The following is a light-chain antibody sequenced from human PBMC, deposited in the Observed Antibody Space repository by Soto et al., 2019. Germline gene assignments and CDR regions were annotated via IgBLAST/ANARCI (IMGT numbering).Light chain of an antibody. CDR3: QSYDSSLSAVV. J-gene: IGLJ2*01. Sequence: QSVLTQPPSVSGAPGQRVTISCTGSSSNIGAGYDVHWYQQLPGTAPKLLIYGNSNRPSGVPDRFAGSKSGTSASLAITVLQDEDEADYYCQSYDSSLSAVVFGGGTKLTVL. V-gene: IGLV1-40*01. CDR2: GNS. CDR1: SSNIGAGYD.